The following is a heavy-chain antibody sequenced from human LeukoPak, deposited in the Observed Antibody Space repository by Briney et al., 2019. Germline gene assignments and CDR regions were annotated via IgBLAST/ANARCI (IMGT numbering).Heavy chain of an antibody. CDR2: IRYDGSNK. J-gene: IGHJ4*02. V-gene: IGHV3-30*02. D-gene: IGHD2-2*01. Sequence: PGGSLRLSCAASGFTFSSYGIHWVRQAPGKGLEWVAFIRYDGSNKYYADSVKGRFTISRDNSKNTLYLQMNSLRAEDTAVYSCAKEQGVVPAAIDYWGQGTLVTVSS. CDR3: AKEQGVVPAAIDY. CDR1: GFTFSSYG.